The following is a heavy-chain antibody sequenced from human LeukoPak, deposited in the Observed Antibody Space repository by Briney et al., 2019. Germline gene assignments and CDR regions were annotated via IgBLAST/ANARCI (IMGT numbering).Heavy chain of an antibody. CDR3: ARESATGPRNWNWFDP. CDR2: INPNSGGT. D-gene: IGHD1-1*01. Sequence: ASVKVSCKASGYTFTSYDINWVRQATGQGLEWMGRINPNSGGTNYAQKFQGRVTMTRDTSISTAYMELSRLRSDDTAVYYCARESATGPRNWNWFDPWGQGTLVTVSS. CDR1: GYTFTSYD. J-gene: IGHJ5*02. V-gene: IGHV1-2*06.